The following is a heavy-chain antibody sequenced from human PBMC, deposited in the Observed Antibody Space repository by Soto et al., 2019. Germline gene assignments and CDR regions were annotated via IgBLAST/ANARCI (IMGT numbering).Heavy chain of an antibody. V-gene: IGHV1-18*04. CDR2: ISAYNGNT. J-gene: IGHJ5*02. Sequence: ASVKVSCKASGYTFTSYGISWVRQAPGQGLEWMGWISAYNGNTNYAQKLQGRVTMTTDTSTSTAYMELRSLRSDDTAVYYCARDVTGYCSSTSCYTWGWGFAPWGQGTLVTVSS. CDR1: GYTFTSYG. D-gene: IGHD2-2*02. CDR3: ARDVTGYCSSTSCYTWGWGFAP.